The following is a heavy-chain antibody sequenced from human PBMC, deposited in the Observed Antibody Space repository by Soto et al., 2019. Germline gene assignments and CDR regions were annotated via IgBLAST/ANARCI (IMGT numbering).Heavy chain of an antibody. V-gene: IGHV1-18*01. CDR2: ISTYNGNT. D-gene: IGHD6-19*01. CDR1: GYTFTSSG. CDR3: ARTVAGYFAY. Sequence: ASVKVSCKASGYTFTSSGISWVRQAPGQGPEWMGWISTYNGNTNYAQNLQGRVTMTTDTSTSTAYMELRGLRSDDTAVYYCARTVAGYFAYGGQGTLVTVS. J-gene: IGHJ4*02.